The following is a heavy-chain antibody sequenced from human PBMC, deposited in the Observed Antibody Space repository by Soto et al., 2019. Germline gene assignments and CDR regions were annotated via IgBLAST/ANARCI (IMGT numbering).Heavy chain of an antibody. J-gene: IGHJ4*02. Sequence: ASVKVSCKASGYTFTSYDINWVGQATVQGLEWMVCMNPNSGNTGYAQKFQGRVTMTRNTSISTAYMELSSLRSEDTAVYYCARAVRYCTNGACDDDFEYWGPGTLVTLSS. D-gene: IGHD2-8*01. CDR1: GYTFTSYD. V-gene: IGHV1-8*01. CDR3: ARAVRYCTNGACDDDFEY. CDR2: MNPNSGNT.